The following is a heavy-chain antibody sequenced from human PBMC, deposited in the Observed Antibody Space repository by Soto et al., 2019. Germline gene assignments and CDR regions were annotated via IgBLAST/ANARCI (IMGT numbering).Heavy chain of an antibody. J-gene: IGHJ6*02. V-gene: IGHV3-64*01. CDR1: GFTFSSYA. CDR3: ARRIPFGYGMDV. Sequence: EVQLVESGGGLVQPGGSLRLSCAASGFTFSSYAMHWVRQAPGKGLEYVSAITSNGGNTDYASSVKGRFTISRDNSKNTRYLQMGSRSAEDMAVYYCARRIPFGYGMDVWGPGGTVSVS. CDR2: ITSNGGNT. D-gene: IGHD3-3*01.